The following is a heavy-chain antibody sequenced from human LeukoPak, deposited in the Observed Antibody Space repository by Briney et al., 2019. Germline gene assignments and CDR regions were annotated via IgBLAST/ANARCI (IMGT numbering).Heavy chain of an antibody. V-gene: IGHV3-74*01. CDR1: GITFSSYW. CDR3: AKGSYYFDY. Sequence: PGGSLRLSCAVSGITFSSYWMHWVRQDPGRGLLWVSRINTQGTYTNYADSVKGRFTISRDNSKNTLYLQMNSLRAEDTAVYYCAKGSYYFDYWGQGTLVTVSS. CDR2: INTQGTYT. J-gene: IGHJ4*02.